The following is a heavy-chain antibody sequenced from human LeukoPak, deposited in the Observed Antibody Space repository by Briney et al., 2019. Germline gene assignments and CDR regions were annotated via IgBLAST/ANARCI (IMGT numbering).Heavy chain of an antibody. CDR2: IHHSGST. D-gene: IGHD5/OR15-5a*01. V-gene: IGHV4-34*01. J-gene: IGHJ5*02. CDR3: ARAGILSTGDYFDP. Sequence: GSLRLSCAASGFTFSSYSMNWVRQAPGKGLEWIGTIHHSGSTYYNPSLQSRVTISVDTSKNQFSLKLSSVTAADTAVYYCARAGILSTGDYFDPWGQGTLVTVSS. CDR1: GFTFSSYS.